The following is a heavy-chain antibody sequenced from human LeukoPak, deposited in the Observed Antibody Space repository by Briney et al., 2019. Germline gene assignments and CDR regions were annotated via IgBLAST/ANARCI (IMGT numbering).Heavy chain of an antibody. J-gene: IGHJ4*02. CDR3: TAGGGDDPGDY. CDR2: IIPIFGTA. V-gene: IGHV1-69*13. D-gene: IGHD2-21*02. Sequence: SVKVSCKASGGTFSSYAISWVRQAPGQGLEWMGGIIPIFGTANYAQKFQGRVTITADESTSTAYMELSSLRSKDTAVYYCTAGGGDDPGDYWAQGTLVTVSS. CDR1: GGTFSSYA.